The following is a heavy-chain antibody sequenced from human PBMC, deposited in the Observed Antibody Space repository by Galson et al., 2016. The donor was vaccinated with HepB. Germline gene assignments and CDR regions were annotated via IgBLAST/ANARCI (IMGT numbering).Heavy chain of an antibody. V-gene: IGHV3-9*01. CDR1: GFTFDGCV. CDR3: VKDMASPTFSRRSLFVGLDV. D-gene: IGHD2/OR15-2a*01. J-gene: IGHJ6*02. CDR2: ITYNGDKI. Sequence: SLRLSCAASGFTFDGCVMHWVRQAPGKGLEWVSSITYNGDKIGYADSVKGRFTISRDNAKNSLYLQMNSLRAEDTALYYCVKDMASPTFSRRSLFVGLDVWGQGTTVTVTS.